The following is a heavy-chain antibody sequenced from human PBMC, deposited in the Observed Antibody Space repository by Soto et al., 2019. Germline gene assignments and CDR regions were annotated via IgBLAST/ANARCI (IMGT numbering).Heavy chain of an antibody. CDR1: GYTFTSYY. Sequence: QVQLVQSGTEVRKPGASVKVSCKASGYTFTSYYIHWVRQAPGQGLEWMGVITPSDNTTTYAQKFQGRVTMTTDTSTSTVYMELPSLRSEDTAVYYCARARGWFDTWGQGTLITVSS. V-gene: IGHV1-46*01. D-gene: IGHD3-10*01. CDR3: ARARGWFDT. J-gene: IGHJ5*02. CDR2: ITPSDNTT.